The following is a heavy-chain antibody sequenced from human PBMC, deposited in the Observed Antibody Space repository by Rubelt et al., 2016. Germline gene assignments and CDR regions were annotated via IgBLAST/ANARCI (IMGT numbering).Heavy chain of an antibody. CDR1: GYTFTNFG. V-gene: IGHV1-18*01. J-gene: IGHJ4*02. Sequence: QVQLVQSGAEVKKPGASVKVSCKASGYTFTNFGVNWVRQAPGQGLEWMGWISAYNGHTNYAQKRAGRGTLTTDTSTKTAYMELRSLRSEDSAVYFCARDRASVISSGGYVAYGGQGTLVAVSS. CDR2: ISAYNGHT. D-gene: IGHD1-26*01. CDR3: ARDRASVISSGGYVAY.